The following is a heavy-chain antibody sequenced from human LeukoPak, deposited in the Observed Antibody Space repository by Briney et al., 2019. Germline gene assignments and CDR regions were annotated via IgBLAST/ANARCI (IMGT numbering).Heavy chain of an antibody. Sequence: GGSLRLSCAASGFTVSSNYMSWVRQAPGKGLEWVSVIYSDGSTYYADSVKGRFTISRDNSKNTLYLQMNSLRAEDTAVYYCARGLRQIVATSFDYWGRGTLVTVSS. CDR1: GFTVSSNY. CDR2: IYSDGST. D-gene: IGHD5-12*01. CDR3: ARGLRQIVATSFDY. V-gene: IGHV3-66*01. J-gene: IGHJ4*02.